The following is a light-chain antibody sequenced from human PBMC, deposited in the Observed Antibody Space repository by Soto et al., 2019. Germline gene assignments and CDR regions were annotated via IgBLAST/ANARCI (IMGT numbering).Light chain of an antibody. J-gene: IGKJ2*01. Sequence: EIVLTQSPATLSLSPGERATLSCRASQSVSSYLAWYQQKPGQAPRLLIYDASNRATGIRARFSGSGSGTDFARTISSLEPEDFAVYYCQQRSNWPHTFGQGTKLEIK. CDR2: DAS. CDR3: QQRSNWPHT. V-gene: IGKV3-11*01. CDR1: QSVSSY.